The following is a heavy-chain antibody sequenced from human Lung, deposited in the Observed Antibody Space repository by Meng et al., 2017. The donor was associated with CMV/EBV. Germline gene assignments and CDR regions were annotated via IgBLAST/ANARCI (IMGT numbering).Heavy chain of an antibody. CDR1: GYPFTNYG. Sequence: QAQLVESGGGGKKPWASWKVSCKASGYPFTNYGITWVRQAPGQGLEWMGWINAYNGDTNYAQTLQGRVTMTTDTSTSTAYMELRSLRSDDTAVYYCARVEVGITSGDYWGQGTLVTVSS. V-gene: IGHV1-18*01. CDR2: INAYNGDT. D-gene: IGHD1-26*01. CDR3: ARVEVGITSGDY. J-gene: IGHJ4*02.